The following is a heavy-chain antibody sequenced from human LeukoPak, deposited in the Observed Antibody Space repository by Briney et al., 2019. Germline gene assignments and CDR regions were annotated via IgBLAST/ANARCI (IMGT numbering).Heavy chain of an antibody. V-gene: IGHV4-59*01. Sequence: SETLSLTCTVSGGSSSSYYWSWIRQPPGKGLEWIGYIYYSGSTNYNPSLKSRVTILVDTSKNQFSLRLSSVTAADTAVYYCARSGGNRVEMPTIIDYWGQGTLVTVSS. CDR3: ARSGGNRVEMPTIIDY. CDR1: GGSSSSYY. J-gene: IGHJ4*02. D-gene: IGHD5-24*01. CDR2: IYYSGST.